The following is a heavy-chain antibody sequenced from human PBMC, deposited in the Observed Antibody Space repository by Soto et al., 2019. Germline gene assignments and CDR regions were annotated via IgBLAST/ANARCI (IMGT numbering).Heavy chain of an antibody. CDR1: GGSISSGDYC. Sequence: SETLSLTSTVSGGSISSGDYCWSWIRQPPGKGLEWIGYIYYSGSTYYNPSLKSRVTISVDTSKNQFSLKLSSVTAADTAVYYCARDHALRKTTVRDWFDPWGQGTLVTVSS. V-gene: IGHV4-30-4*01. CDR3: ARDHALRKTTVRDWFDP. J-gene: IGHJ5*02. CDR2: IYYSGST. D-gene: IGHD4-17*01.